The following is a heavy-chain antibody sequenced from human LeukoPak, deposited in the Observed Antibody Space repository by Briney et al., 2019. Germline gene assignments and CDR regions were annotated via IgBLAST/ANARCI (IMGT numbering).Heavy chain of an antibody. J-gene: IGHJ4*02. Sequence: SQTLSLTCIVSGASFNTGDYYWDWIRQHPGKGLEWIGYIYNSGSTYYNPSLKSRVTISVDTSKNHFSLRLTSVTAADSAVYYCARGAPPDSWGQGTLVTVSS. CDR2: IYNSGST. CDR1: GASFNTGDYY. CDR3: ARGAPPDS. V-gene: IGHV4-31*03.